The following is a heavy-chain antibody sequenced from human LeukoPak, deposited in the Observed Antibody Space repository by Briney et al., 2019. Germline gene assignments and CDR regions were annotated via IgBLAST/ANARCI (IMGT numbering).Heavy chain of an antibody. CDR2: IRYDGSNK. V-gene: IGHV3-30*02. CDR1: GFTFSSYG. J-gene: IGHJ6*03. D-gene: IGHD5-12*01. CDR3: ANLARGYYYMDV. Sequence: GGSLRLSCAASGFTFSSYGTHWVRQAPGKGLEWVAFIRYDGSNKYYADSVKGRFTISRDNSKNTLYLQMNSLRAEDTAVYYCANLARGYYYMDVWGKGTTVTISS.